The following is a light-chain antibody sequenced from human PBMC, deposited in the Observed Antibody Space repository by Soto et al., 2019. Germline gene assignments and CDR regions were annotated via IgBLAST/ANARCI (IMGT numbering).Light chain of an antibody. V-gene: IGKV1-8*01. CDR2: AAS. CDR1: QGMSSY. Sequence: AIRMTQSPSSLSASTGDRVTITCRASQGMSSYLAWYQQKPGKAPKLLIYAASTLQSGVPSRFSGSGSGTDFTLTISCLQSEDFATYYCQQYYSYPPLTFGGGTKVEIK. CDR3: QQYYSYPPLT. J-gene: IGKJ4*01.